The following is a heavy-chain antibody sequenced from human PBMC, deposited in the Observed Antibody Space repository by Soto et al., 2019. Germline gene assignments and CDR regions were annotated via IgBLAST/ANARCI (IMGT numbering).Heavy chain of an antibody. CDR2: TYYRSKWYN. Sequence: SPTLSLTCAISGDSVSSNSAAWNWIRQSPSRGLEWLGRTYYRSKWYNDYAVSVKSRITLNPDTSKNEFSLQLNSVTPEDTAVYYCARRRAALCLTEYYYYLMEVWGQGSTVIAAS. CDR1: GDSVSSNSAA. D-gene: IGHD6-6*01. J-gene: IGHJ6*02. CDR3: ARRRAALCLTEYYYYLMEV. V-gene: IGHV6-1*01.